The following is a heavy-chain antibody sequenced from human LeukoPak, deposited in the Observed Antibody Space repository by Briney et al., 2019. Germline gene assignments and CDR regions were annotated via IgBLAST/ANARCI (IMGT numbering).Heavy chain of an antibody. CDR2: IYHSGST. V-gene: IGHV4-38-2*02. Sequence: PSETLSLTCTVSGYSISSGYYWGWIRQPPGKGLEWIGSIYHSGSTYYNPSLKSRVTISVDTSKNQFSLKLSSVTAADTAVYYCARVYSGYDSEWFDPWGQGTLVTVSS. D-gene: IGHD5-12*01. CDR1: GYSISSGYY. CDR3: ARVYSGYDSEWFDP. J-gene: IGHJ5*02.